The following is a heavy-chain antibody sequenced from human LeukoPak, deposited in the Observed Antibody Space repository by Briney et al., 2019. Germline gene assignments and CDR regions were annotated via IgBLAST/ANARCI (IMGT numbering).Heavy chain of an antibody. J-gene: IGHJ4*02. CDR1: GFTFSNAW. V-gene: IGHV3-15*01. Sequence: GGSLRLSCAASGFTFSNAWMSWVRQAPGKGLEWVGRIKSKTDGGTTDHAAPVKGRFTISRDDSKNTLYLQMNSLKTEDTAVYYCTTDRGSGYSGSYYFDYWGQGTLVTVSS. D-gene: IGHD1-26*01. CDR2: IKSKTDGGTT. CDR3: TTDRGSGYSGSYYFDY.